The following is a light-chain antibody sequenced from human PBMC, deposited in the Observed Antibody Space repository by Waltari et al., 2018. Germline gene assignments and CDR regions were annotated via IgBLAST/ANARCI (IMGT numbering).Light chain of an antibody. CDR2: YES. V-gene: IGLV3-21*01. Sequence: YVLTQPPSVSVAPGQAATITCGGANIATKSVNWYQRKPGQAPVLVIYYESLRPSGIPEGFAGSNSGITATLAISRVEAGDEADYYCQVWDSNMYGVFGGGTKVTVL. J-gene: IGLJ3*02. CDR1: NIATKS. CDR3: QVWDSNMYGV.